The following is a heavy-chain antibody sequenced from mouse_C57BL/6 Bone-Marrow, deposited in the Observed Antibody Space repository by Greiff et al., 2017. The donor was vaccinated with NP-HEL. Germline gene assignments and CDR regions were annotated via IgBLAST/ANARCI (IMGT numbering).Heavy chain of an antibody. CDR1: GFTFSDYY. V-gene: IGHV5-12*01. Sequence: EVKLMESGGGLVQPGGSLKLSCAASGFTFSDYYMYWVRQTPEKRLEWVAYISNGGGSTYYPDTVKGRFTISRDNAKNTLYLQMSRLKSEDTAMYYCARPSDYYGSSYYYAMDYWGQGTSGTVSS. J-gene: IGHJ4*01. CDR2: ISNGGGST. CDR3: ARPSDYYGSSYYYAMDY. D-gene: IGHD1-1*01.